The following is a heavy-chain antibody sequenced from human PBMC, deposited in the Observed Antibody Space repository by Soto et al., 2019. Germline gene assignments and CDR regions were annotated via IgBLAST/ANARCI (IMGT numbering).Heavy chain of an antibody. V-gene: IGHV3-7*02. J-gene: IGHJ4*02. D-gene: IGHD3-9*01. CDR2: IRQDGSEK. CDR1: GFTFSSNW. CDR3: TTFPLLRYFDWTFDY. Sequence: GGSLRLSCVGSGFTFSSNWMTWFRQAPGKGLEWVGNIRQDGSEKNYVDSVKGRFTISRDNAKNSLYLQMNSLRAEDTAVYYCTTFPLLRYFDWTFDYWGQGTLVTVSS.